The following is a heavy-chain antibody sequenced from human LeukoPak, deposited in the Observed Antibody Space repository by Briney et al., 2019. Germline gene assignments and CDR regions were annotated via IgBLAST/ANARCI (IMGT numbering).Heavy chain of an antibody. D-gene: IGHD2-15*01. CDR2: INPSGGST. Sequence: GASVKVSCKASGYTFTSYYMHWVRKAPGQGLEWMGIINPSGGSTSYAQKFQGRVTMTRDMSTSTVYMELSSLRSEDTAVYYCATRRGYCSGGSCYTAPFDYWGQGTLVTVSS. J-gene: IGHJ4*02. V-gene: IGHV1-46*01. CDR3: ATRRGYCSGGSCYTAPFDY. CDR1: GYTFTSYY.